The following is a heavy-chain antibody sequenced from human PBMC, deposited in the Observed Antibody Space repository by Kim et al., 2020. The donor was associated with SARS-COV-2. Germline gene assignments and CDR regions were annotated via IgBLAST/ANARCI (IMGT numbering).Heavy chain of an antibody. CDR2: TYYRSKWYS. J-gene: IGHJ4*02. V-gene: IGHV6-1*01. CDR1: GDSVPSNSAA. Sequence: SQTLSLTCGISGDSVPSNSAAWHWIRQSPSRGLEWLGRTYYRSKWYSEYPVSVKSRIVINPDTSKNQFSLQLNSLTPDDTAVYYCTRSLCWAFDYWVQG. CDR3: TRSLCWAFDY. D-gene: IGHD2-21*01.